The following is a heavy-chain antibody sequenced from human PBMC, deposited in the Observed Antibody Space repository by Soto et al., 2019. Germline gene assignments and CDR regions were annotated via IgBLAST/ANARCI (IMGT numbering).Heavy chain of an antibody. J-gene: IGHJ4*02. CDR1: GFPFSSHA. V-gene: IGHV3-21*06. CDR2: IDSSSSFI. CDR3: ARDPLWFGEIGYFDY. D-gene: IGHD3-10*01. Sequence: GGSLRLSCAASGFPFSSHAMNWVRQAPGKGLEWISSIDSSSSFIYYADSVKGRFTISRDNAKNSVFLHMSSLRADDTAVYYCARDPLWFGEIGYFDYWGQGALVTVSS.